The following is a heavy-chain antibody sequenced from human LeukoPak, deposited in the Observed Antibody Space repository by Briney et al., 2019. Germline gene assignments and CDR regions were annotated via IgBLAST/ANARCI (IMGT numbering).Heavy chain of an antibody. D-gene: IGHD4-17*01. Sequence: PGGSLRLSCSASGFTFTNYNMNWVRQAPGKGLEWVSAISGSGGSTYYADSVKGRFTISRDNSKNTLYLQMNSLRAEDTAVYYCAKVKKDGDYSFGMDVWGQGTTVTVSS. CDR2: ISGSGGST. CDR3: AKVKKDGDYSFGMDV. V-gene: IGHV3-23*01. CDR1: GFTFTNYN. J-gene: IGHJ6*02.